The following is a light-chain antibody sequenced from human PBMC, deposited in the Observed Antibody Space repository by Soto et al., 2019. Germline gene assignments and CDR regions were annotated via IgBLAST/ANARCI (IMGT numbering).Light chain of an antibody. CDR3: HLYGASPPT. CDR2: GVS. J-gene: IGKJ1*01. CDR1: QSVSSRD. V-gene: IGKV3-20*01. Sequence: EVVLTQSPGTLSLSPGERATLSCRASQSVSSRDLAWYLEKPGQAPRLLTSGVSGRATGIPDRFSASVSGTDFTLAISRLKPEDSAVFYCHLYGASPPTFGQGTKVDIK.